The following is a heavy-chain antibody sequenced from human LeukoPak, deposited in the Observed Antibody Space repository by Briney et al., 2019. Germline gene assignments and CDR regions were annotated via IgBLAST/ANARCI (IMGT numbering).Heavy chain of an antibody. Sequence: GGSLRLSCAASRFTFSSYAMTWVRQAPGKGLEWVSAVSGSGGSTYYADSVKGRFTISRDNSKNTLYLQVNSLRAEDTAVYYCAKEFRTTVAYYFDYWGQGTLVTVSS. D-gene: IGHD4-23*01. CDR3: AKEFRTTVAYYFDY. J-gene: IGHJ4*02. V-gene: IGHV3-23*01. CDR1: RFTFSSYA. CDR2: VSGSGGST.